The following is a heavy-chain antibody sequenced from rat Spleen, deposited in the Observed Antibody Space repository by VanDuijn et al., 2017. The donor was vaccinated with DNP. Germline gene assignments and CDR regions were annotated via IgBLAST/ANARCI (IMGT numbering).Heavy chain of an antibody. V-gene: IGHV5-22*01. CDR3: ARRRYGYGLFDY. D-gene: IGHD1-7*01. Sequence: EVQLVESGGDLVQPGRSLKLSCAASGFTFSDYYMAWVRQAPKKGLEWVASISYGGSSIHYGNSVKGRFTISRDTAKSTLYLQMNSLRSEDTATYYCARRRYGYGLFDYWGQGVMVTVSS. CDR1: GFTFSDYY. J-gene: IGHJ2*01. CDR2: ISYGGSSI.